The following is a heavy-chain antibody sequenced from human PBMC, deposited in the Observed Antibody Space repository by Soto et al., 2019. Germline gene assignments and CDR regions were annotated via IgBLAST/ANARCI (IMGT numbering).Heavy chain of an antibody. CDR1: GFTISRNA. D-gene: IGHD1-1*01. CDR2: ISERGDTT. Sequence: PGGSLRLSCAASGFTISRNAMYWVRQAPGKGLEWISGISERGDTTHYAESVKGRFTISRDTSKNTLYLQLNSLRADDTAVYYWAKDKPGTTSFDYWGQGTLVTAPQ. CDR3: AKDKPGTTSFDY. J-gene: IGHJ4*02. V-gene: IGHV3-23*01.